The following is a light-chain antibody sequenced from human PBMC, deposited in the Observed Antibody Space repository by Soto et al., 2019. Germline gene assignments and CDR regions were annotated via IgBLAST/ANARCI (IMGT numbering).Light chain of an antibody. CDR2: RNN. CDR3: AAWDDSLSGPV. J-gene: IGLJ7*01. V-gene: IGLV1-47*01. Sequence: QSVLTQPPSASGTPGQRVTISCSGSSSNIGSNYVYWYQQHPGTAPTLLIYRNNQRPSGVPDRFSGSKSGTSASLAISGLRSEDEADYYCAAWDDSLSGPVFGGGTQLTVL. CDR1: SSNIGSNY.